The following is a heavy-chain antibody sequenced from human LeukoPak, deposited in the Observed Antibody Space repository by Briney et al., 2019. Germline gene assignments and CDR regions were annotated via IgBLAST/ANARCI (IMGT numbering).Heavy chain of an antibody. J-gene: IGHJ4*02. CDR2: ISWNSGSI. D-gene: IGHD6-13*01. Sequence: PGGSLRLSCAASGFTFSSYAMSWVRQAPGKGLEWVSGISWNSGSIGYADSVKGRFTISRDNAKNSLYLQMNSLRAEDTALYYCAKAVVPGEHSSSWYWDYWGQGTLVTVSS. V-gene: IGHV3-9*01. CDR3: AKAVVPGEHSSSWYWDY. CDR1: GFTFSSYA.